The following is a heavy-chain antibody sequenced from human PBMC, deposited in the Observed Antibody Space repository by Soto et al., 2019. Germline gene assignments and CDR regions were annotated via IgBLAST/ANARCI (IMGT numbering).Heavy chain of an antibody. J-gene: IGHJ4*02. Sequence: ASVKVSCKASAYTFTGYYMHWVRQAPGQGLEWMGRINPNSGGTHYAQTFQGWVTMIRDTSISTAYMELSRLRSDDTAVYYCGRDPDAGGSGYGCEYWGRGNMVIVSS. CDR3: GRDPDAGGSGYGCEY. V-gene: IGHV1-2*04. CDR1: AYTFTGYY. D-gene: IGHD3-22*01. CDR2: INPNSGGT.